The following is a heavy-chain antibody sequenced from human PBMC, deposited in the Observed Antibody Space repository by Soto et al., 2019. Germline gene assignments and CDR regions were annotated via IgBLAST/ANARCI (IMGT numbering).Heavy chain of an antibody. CDR3: ARDKDRAQLGGNYYYMLDV. J-gene: IGHJ6*02. CDR2: IMPIFRTA. CDR1: GGTFSNSA. D-gene: IGHD3-22*01. V-gene: IGHV1-69*12. Sequence: QVLLEQSGAEVKKPGSSVKVSCKASGGTFSNSAISWVRQAPGQGLEWMGGIMPIFRTADYAQKFQGRVTITADESTSTAHMELSGLRSDDTAVYYCARDKDRAQLGGNYYYMLDVWGQGPTVTVSS.